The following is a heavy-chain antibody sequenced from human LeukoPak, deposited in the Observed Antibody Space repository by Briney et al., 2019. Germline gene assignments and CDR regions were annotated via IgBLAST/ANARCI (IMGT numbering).Heavy chain of an antibody. CDR2: ISTSSSYI. V-gene: IGHV3-21*01. Sequence: GGSLRLSCAASGFTFSGYDMNWVRQAPGKGLEWVSFISTSSSYIHYADSVKGRFTISRDNAKNSLFLQMNSLRAEDTAVYYCARDGCSSTSCRFYNWFDPWGQGTLVTVSS. D-gene: IGHD2-2*01. CDR3: ARDGCSSTSCRFYNWFDP. J-gene: IGHJ5*02. CDR1: GFTFSGYD.